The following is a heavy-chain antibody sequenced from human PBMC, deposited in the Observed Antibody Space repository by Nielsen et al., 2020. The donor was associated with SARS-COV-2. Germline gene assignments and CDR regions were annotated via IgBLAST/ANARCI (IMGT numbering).Heavy chain of an antibody. V-gene: IGHV3-33*03. CDR2: IWYDGSNK. J-gene: IGHJ4*02. Sequence: GESLKISCAASGFTFSSYGMHWVRQAPGKGLEWVAVIWYDGSNKYYADSVKGRFTISRDNAKNSLYLQMNSLRAEDTAVYYCAKDREQYQLLWSSSYFDYWGQGTLVTVSS. CDR1: GFTFSSYG. D-gene: IGHD2-2*01. CDR3: AKDREQYQLLWSSSYFDY.